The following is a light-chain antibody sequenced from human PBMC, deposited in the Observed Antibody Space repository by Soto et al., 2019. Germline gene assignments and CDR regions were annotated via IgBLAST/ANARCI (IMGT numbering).Light chain of an antibody. Sequence: QSALTQPASMSGSPGQSITISCTGTSSDVGSYYPVSWFQQHPGKAPKLIIXEVNKRXXXXXDRFSGSKSGNTASLTISGXXXXXXXXXYCCSYAGDTTFFVFGTGTKLTVL. V-gene: IGLV2-23*02. CDR2: EVN. CDR3: CSYAGDTTFFV. CDR1: SSDVGSYYP. J-gene: IGLJ1*01.